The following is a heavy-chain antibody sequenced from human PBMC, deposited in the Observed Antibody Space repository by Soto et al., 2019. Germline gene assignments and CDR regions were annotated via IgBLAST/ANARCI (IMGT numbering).Heavy chain of an antibody. CDR1: GGSVSCGLYY. J-gene: IGHJ4*02. CDR2: ISYSGST. Sequence: SETLSRTWTVSGGSVSCGLYYLSWIRQPPGKGLEWIGYISYSGSTNYNPSLKSRVTISVDTSKNQFSLKLHSVTAADTAVYYCARLAGGPWDWGQGTLVTVSS. D-gene: IGHD7-27*01. CDR3: ARLAGGPWD. V-gene: IGHV4-61*01.